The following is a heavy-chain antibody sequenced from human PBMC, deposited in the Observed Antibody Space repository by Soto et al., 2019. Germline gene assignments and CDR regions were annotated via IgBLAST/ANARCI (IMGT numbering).Heavy chain of an antibody. V-gene: IGHV3-21*01. CDR1: GFRLSRHT. Sequence: GSLRLSGAASGFRLSRHTMNWVRQAPGKGLEWVSFIGSRTSDIYYADSVKGRFTISRDNAKNSLYLELTRLRAEDTAVYFCVTEYYDTSGYPNTFDMWGQGTMVTVSS. D-gene: IGHD3-22*01. CDR3: VTEYYDTSGYPNTFDM. J-gene: IGHJ3*02. CDR2: IGSRTSDI.